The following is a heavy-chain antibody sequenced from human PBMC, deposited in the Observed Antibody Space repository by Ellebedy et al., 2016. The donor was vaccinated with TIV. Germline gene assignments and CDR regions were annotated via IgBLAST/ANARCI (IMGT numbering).Heavy chain of an antibody. Sequence: ASVKVSCXASGYTFTTHHISWVRQAPGQGLEWMGRISTYNGNTNYAQKLQGRVTMTTDTSTSTAYMELRSLRSDDTAVYYCARGLHWLGYWGQGTLVTVSS. D-gene: IGHD4-11*01. CDR2: ISTYNGNT. J-gene: IGHJ4*02. CDR3: ARGLHWLGY. CDR1: GYTFTTHH. V-gene: IGHV1-18*01.